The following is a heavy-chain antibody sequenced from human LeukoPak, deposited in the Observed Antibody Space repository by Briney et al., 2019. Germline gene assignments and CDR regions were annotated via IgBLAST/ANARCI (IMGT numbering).Heavy chain of an antibody. Sequence: EASVKVSCKASGGTFSSYAISWVRQAPGQGLEWMGRIIPILGIANYAQKFQGRVTITADKSTSTAYMELSSLRSEDTAVYYCARPRDGYRGYYFDYWGQGTLVTVSS. D-gene: IGHD5-24*01. CDR1: GGTFSSYA. CDR3: ARPRDGYRGYYFDY. J-gene: IGHJ4*02. CDR2: IIPILGIA. V-gene: IGHV1-69*04.